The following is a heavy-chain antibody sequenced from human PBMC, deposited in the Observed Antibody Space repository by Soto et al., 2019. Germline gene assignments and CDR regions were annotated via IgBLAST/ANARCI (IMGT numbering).Heavy chain of an antibody. V-gene: IGHV1-18*01. CDR1: GYTFTSYG. Sequence: QVQLVQSGAEVKKPGASVKVSCKASGYTFTSYGISWVRQAPGQGLEWMGWISAYTGNTNYAQNHQVRVTRTTDPSTSTADLELRSRRSDDKAVYYSARDSVYGNTQYLGQRTLVTVSS. CDR2: ISAYTGNT. CDR3: ARDSVYGNTQY. J-gene: IGHJ4*02. D-gene: IGHD4-17*01.